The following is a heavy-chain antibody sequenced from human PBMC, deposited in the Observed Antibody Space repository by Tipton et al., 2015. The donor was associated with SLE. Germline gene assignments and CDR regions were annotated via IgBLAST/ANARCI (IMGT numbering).Heavy chain of an antibody. CDR1: GFTFNNYD. Sequence: SLRLSCAASGFTFNNYDMHWVHHAAGKGLEWVSTIGTAGDTSYPVSVEGRFTISRENCKNSLYLQMNSLRAGDTAVYYCAREGDWGSFDYWFQGTLVTVSS. V-gene: IGHV3-13*01. D-gene: IGHD7-27*01. J-gene: IGHJ4*02. CDR3: AREGDWGSFDY. CDR2: IGTAGDT.